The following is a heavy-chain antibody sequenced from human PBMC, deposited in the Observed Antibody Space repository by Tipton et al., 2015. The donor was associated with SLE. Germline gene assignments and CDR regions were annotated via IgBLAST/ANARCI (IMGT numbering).Heavy chain of an antibody. Sequence: LRLSCTVSGGSISSGNYYWNWIRQHPGKGLEWLGHIYKTGHTYYNPSLESRISMSIHTSYNDFSLKLNSVTAADTAVYFCARGHRPDPFDIWGQGTMVTVSS. CDR2: IYKTGHT. J-gene: IGHJ3*02. V-gene: IGHV4-31*02. CDR3: ARGHRPDPFDI. CDR1: GGSISSGNYY.